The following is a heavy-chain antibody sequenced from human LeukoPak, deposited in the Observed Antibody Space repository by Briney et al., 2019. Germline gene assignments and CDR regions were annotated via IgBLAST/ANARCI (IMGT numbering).Heavy chain of an antibody. V-gene: IGHV4-39*01. CDR3: VSGSSWYHYFDY. D-gene: IGHD6-13*01. J-gene: IGHJ4*02. CDR2: IYYSGST. Sequence: SETLSLTCTVPGGSISSSSYYRGWIRQPPGKGLEWIGSIYYSGSTYYNPFLKSRVTISVDTSKNQFSLKLSSVTAADTAVYYCVSGSSWYHYFDYWGQGTLVTVSS. CDR1: GGSISSSSYY.